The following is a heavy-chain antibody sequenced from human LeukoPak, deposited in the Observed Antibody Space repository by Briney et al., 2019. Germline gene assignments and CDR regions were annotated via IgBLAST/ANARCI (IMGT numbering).Heavy chain of an antibody. CDR3: ARAILRRAAAGTGVGY. Sequence: SETLSLTCAVSGGSISSSNWWSWVRQPPGKGLEWIGEIYHSGSTNYNPSLKSRVIISVDKSKNQFSLKLSSVTAADTAVYYCARAILRRAAAGTGVGYWGQGTLVTVSS. J-gene: IGHJ4*02. CDR1: GGSISSSNW. V-gene: IGHV4-4*02. CDR2: IYHSGST. D-gene: IGHD6-13*01.